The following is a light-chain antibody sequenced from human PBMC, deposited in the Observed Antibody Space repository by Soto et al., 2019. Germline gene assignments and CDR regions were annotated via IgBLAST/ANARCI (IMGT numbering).Light chain of an antibody. CDR2: EVN. CDR1: SSNVGSYKL. J-gene: IGLJ2*01. CDR3: SSYTSSSTLV. Sequence: QSALTQPASVSGSPGQSITISCTGTSSNVGSYKLVSWYQQHPGKAPKLMIFEVNKRPSGVSNRFSGSKSGNTASLTISGLQAEDEADYYCSSYTSSSTLVLGGGTKLTVL. V-gene: IGLV2-14*02.